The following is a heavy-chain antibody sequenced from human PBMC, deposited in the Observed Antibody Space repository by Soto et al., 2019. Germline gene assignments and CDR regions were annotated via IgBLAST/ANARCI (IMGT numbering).Heavy chain of an antibody. J-gene: IGHJ6*02. CDR3: AKGTGHNGSYYYYYYGMDV. CDR2: ISWDGGST. D-gene: IGHD1-26*01. CDR1: GFTFDDYA. V-gene: IGHV3-43D*03. Sequence: GGSLRLSCAASGFTFDDYAMHWVRQAPGKGLEWVSLISWDGGSTYYADSVKGRFTISRDNSKNSLYLQMNSLRAEDTALYYCAKGTGHNGSYYYYYYGMDVWGQGTTVTVSS.